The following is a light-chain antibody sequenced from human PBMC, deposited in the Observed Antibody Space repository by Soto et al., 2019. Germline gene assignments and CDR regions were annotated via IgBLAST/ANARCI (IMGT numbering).Light chain of an antibody. V-gene: IGKV3-15*01. Sequence: EILLTQSPATLSVSPGERATLSCRSSQSVISNLAWYQQRLGQTPRLISSGASTGATGIPARFSGSVSGTEFIITINSLQPEDIATYYCQQYDNLPLFGGGTKVDIK. J-gene: IGKJ4*01. CDR3: QQYDNLPL. CDR2: GAS. CDR1: QSVISN.